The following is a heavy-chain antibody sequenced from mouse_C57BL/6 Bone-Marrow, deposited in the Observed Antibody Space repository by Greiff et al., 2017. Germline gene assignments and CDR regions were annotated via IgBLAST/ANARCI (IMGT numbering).Heavy chain of an antibody. Sequence: EVKLMESGGGLVQPGGSLKLSCAASGFTFSDYYMYWVRQTPEKRLEWVAYISHGGGSTYYPDTVKGRFTLSRDNAKNTLYLQMSRLKSEDTAMYYCARHEVTPYWGQGTLVTVSA. CDR1: GFTFSDYY. CDR2: ISHGGGST. J-gene: IGHJ3*01. CDR3: ARHEVTPY. D-gene: IGHD2-2*01. V-gene: IGHV5-12*01.